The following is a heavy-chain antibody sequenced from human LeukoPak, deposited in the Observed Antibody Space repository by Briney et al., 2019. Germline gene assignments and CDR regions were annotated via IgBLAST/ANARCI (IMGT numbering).Heavy chain of an antibody. D-gene: IGHD4-17*01. CDR1: GYTFTSYY. CDR2: INPSGGST. Sequence: ASVKVSCKASGYTFTSYYMHWVRQAPGQGLEWMGIINPSGGSTSYAQKFQGRVTMTRDMSTSTVYMELSSLRSEDTAVYYCARVATVTTYDWYFDLWGRGTLVTVSS. V-gene: IGHV1-46*01. CDR3: ARVATVTTYDWYFDL. J-gene: IGHJ2*01.